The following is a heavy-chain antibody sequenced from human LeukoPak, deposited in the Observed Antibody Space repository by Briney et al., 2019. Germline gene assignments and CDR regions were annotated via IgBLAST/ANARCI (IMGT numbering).Heavy chain of an antibody. CDR2: ISWNSGSI. D-gene: IGHD6-19*01. Sequence: HPGRSLRLSCAASGFTFDDYAMHWVRQAPGKGLGWVSGISWNSGSIGYADSVKGRFTISRDNAKNSLYLQMNSLRAEDTALYFCTKAQAVDDAFHIWGQGTMVTVSS. V-gene: IGHV3-9*01. CDR3: TKAQAVDDAFHI. J-gene: IGHJ3*02. CDR1: GFTFDDYA.